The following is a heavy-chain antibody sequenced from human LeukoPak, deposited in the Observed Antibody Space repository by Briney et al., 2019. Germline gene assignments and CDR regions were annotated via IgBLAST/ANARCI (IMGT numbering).Heavy chain of an antibody. D-gene: IGHD3-22*01. Sequence: GASLRLSCVASGFTFSSYAMTWVRQAPGKGLNWVSAISGGGDNTHYADSVKGRFTISRDNSKNTLYLQMNSLRAEDTAVYYCAKVRGYYYDSSDDYWGQGTLVTVSS. V-gene: IGHV3-23*01. CDR3: AKVRGYYYDSSDDY. J-gene: IGHJ4*02. CDR1: GFTFSSYA. CDR2: ISGGGDNT.